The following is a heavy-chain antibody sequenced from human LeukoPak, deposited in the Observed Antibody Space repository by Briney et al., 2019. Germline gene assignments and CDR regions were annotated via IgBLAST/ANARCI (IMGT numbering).Heavy chain of an antibody. V-gene: IGHV1-24*01. J-gene: IGHJ3*02. CDR3: ATDLDSSGYYLGAFDI. Sequence: GASVKVSCKASGYTFTSYDINWVRQAPGKGLEWMGGFDPEDGETIYAQKFQGRVTMTEDTSTDTAYMELSSLRSEDTAVYYCATDLDSSGYYLGAFDIWGQGTMVTVSS. D-gene: IGHD3-22*01. CDR2: FDPEDGET. CDR1: GYTFTSYD.